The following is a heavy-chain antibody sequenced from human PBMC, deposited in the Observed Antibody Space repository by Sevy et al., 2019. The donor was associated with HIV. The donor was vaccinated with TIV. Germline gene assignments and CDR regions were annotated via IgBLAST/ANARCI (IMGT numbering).Heavy chain of an antibody. Sequence: GGSLRLSCAASGFTFTNYAMNWVRQAPGKGLEWVSGISDSGDTTHYAESVKGRFTISRDNSKNTLSLKMSSLRAEDTAIYYCAKLPSTVMFREKGYWGQGTRVTVSS. D-gene: IGHD3-10*01. J-gene: IGHJ4*02. CDR1: GFTFTNYA. CDR3: AKLPSTVMFREKGY. V-gene: IGHV3-23*01. CDR2: ISDSGDTT.